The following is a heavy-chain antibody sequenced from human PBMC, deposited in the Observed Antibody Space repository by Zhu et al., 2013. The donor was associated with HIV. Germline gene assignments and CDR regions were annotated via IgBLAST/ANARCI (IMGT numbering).Heavy chain of an antibody. J-gene: IGHJ2*01. CDR1: GGTFSSYA. Sequence: QVQLVQSGAEVKKPGSSVKVSCKASGGTFSSYAISWVRQAPGQGLEWMGWIIPIFGIANYAQKFQGRVTITADESTSTAYMELSSLRSEDTAVYYCARDGGDGGQYWYFDLVGPWHPGHCLL. D-gene: IGHD2-21*02. CDR2: IIPIFGIA. V-gene: IGHV1-69*12. CDR3: ARDGGDGGQYWYFDL.